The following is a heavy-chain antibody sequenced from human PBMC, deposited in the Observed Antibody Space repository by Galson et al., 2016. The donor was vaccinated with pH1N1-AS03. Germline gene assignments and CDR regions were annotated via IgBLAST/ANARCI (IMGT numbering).Heavy chain of an antibody. CDR3: ARHGPWSFYFDS. D-gene: IGHD3-16*01. CDR2: IYYDGTT. CDR1: GGSISSSTYF. J-gene: IGHJ4*02. Sequence: SETLSLTCTVSGGSISSSTYFWGWVRQPPGKGLEWIGTIYYDGTTYYSPSLKSRVTMSVDASKSQISLRLSSVTAADTSVYFCARHGPWSFYFDSWGQGALVTVSS. V-gene: IGHV4-39*01.